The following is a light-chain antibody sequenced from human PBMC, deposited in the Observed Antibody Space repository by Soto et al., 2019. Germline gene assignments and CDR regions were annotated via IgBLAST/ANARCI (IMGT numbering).Light chain of an antibody. CDR2: DDN. V-gene: IGLV3-21*02. J-gene: IGLJ1*01. CDR1: NIVVKS. Sequence: SYELTQPPSVSVAPGQTARITCGGNNIVVKSVHWYQQKPGQAPVLVLYDDNDRPSGIPERISGSTSGNTASLTISRVEAGDEADYYCQVWDSRSGHRVFGTGTKLPS. CDR3: QVWDSRSGHRV.